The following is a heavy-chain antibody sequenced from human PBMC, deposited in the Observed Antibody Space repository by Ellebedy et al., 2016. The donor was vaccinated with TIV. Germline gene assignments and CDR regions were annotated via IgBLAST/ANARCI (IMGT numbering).Heavy chain of an antibody. D-gene: IGHD6-13*01. CDR1: GFTFSDYY. CDR3: ASPSTNRYSSSWYGPFDY. V-gene: IGHV3-11*01. J-gene: IGHJ4*02. Sequence: GGSLRLXXAASGFTFSDYYMSWIRQAPGKGLEWVSYISSSGSTIYYADSVKGRFTISRDNAKNSLYLQMNSLRAEDTAVYYCASPSTNRYSSSWYGPFDYWGQGTLVTVSS. CDR2: ISSSGSTI.